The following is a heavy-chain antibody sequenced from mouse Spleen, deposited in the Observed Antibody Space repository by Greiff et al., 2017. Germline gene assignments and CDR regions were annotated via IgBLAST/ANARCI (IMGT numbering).Heavy chain of an antibody. CDR2: INPSNGGT. CDR3: TRDDGYYEGYYAMDY. Sequence: VQLVESGAELVKPGASVKLSCKASGYTFTSYYMYWVKQRPGQGLEWIGEINPSNGGTNFNEKFKSKATLTVDKSSSTAYMQLSSLTSEDSAVYYCTRDDGYYEGYYAMDYWGQGTSVTVSS. J-gene: IGHJ4*01. V-gene: IGHV1S81*02. D-gene: IGHD2-3*01. CDR1: GYTFTSYY.